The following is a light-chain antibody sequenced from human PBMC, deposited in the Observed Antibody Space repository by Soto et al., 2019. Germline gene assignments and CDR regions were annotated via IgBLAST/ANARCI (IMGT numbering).Light chain of an antibody. J-gene: IGLJ3*02. CDR3: AVWDDSLKGWV. CDR1: SSNIGSEN. CDR2: ANN. V-gene: IGLV1-44*01. Sequence: QSVLTQPPSASGTPGQRVTISCSGSSSNIGSENVNWYQQVPGTAPKLLIYANNQRPSGVPDRFSVSKSGTSASLAIGGLQPEDEADYYCAVWDDSLKGWVFGGGTKLTVL.